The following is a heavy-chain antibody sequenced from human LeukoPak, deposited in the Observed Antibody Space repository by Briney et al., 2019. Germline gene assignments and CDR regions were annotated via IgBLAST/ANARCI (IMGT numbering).Heavy chain of an antibody. CDR2: IWYDGSNK. J-gene: IGHJ4*02. V-gene: IGHV3-33*01. D-gene: IGHD6-13*01. Sequence: PRGSLRLSCAASGFTFSSFAMHWVRQSPGKGLEWVAVIWYDGSNKLYADSVKGRFTISRDNSRNTLYLQMNSLSAEDTAVYYCARDRYSSMWSVFEYWGQDALVTVSS. CDR3: ARDRYSSMWSVFEY. CDR1: GFTFSSFA.